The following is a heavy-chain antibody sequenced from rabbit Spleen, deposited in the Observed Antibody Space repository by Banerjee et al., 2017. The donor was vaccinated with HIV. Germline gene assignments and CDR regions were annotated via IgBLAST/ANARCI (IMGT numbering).Heavy chain of an antibody. CDR2: IRTTDINT. D-gene: IGHD8-1*01. Sequence: QSLEESGGDLVKPGASLTLTCTASGVSFSSNYYMCWVRQAPGKGLEWIACIRTTDINTWYASWAKGRFTISKTSSTTVTLQMTSLTVADTATYFCARDTGSSFSSYGMDLWGPGTLVTVS. V-gene: IGHV1S40*01. CDR3: ARDTGSSFSSYGMDL. J-gene: IGHJ6*01. CDR1: GVSFSSNYY.